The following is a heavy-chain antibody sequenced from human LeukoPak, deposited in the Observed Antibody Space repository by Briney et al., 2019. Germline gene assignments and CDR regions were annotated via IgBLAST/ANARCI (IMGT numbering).Heavy chain of an antibody. D-gene: IGHD1-20*01. V-gene: IGHV4-39*01. Sequence: SETLSLTCTVSGGSISSSSYYWGWIRQPPGKGLEWIGSIYYSGSTYYNPSLKSRVTISVDTSKNQFSLKLSSVTAADTAVHYCARGRYNWNLRWFDPWGQGTLVTVSS. CDR2: IYYSGST. CDR1: GGSISSSSYY. CDR3: ARGRYNWNLRWFDP. J-gene: IGHJ5*02.